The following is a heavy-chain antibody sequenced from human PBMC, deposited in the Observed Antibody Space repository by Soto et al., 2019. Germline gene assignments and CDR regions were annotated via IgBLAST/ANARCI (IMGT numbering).Heavy chain of an antibody. CDR2: SYYNGVT. V-gene: IGHV4-61*01. Sequence: SETLSLTCTVSGGPVKSDFYYWSWIRQPPGKGLEWIGYSYYNGVTKYNPSLKSRVTISVDTSQNQFSLKLTSVTATDTAVYYCARRSRSSSGWYFLDYWGQGTLVTVSS. CDR1: GGPVKSDFYY. D-gene: IGHD6-19*01. J-gene: IGHJ4*02. CDR3: ARRSRSSSGWYFLDY.